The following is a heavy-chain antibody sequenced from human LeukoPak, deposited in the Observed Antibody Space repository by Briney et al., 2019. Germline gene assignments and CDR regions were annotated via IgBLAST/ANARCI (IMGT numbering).Heavy chain of an antibody. Sequence: PGGSLRLSCAASGFTFSSYAMHWVRQAPGKGLEWVAVISYDGSNKYYADSVKGRFTISRDNSKNTLYLQMNSLRAEDTAVYYCAKDVPVQLEHDSFFDYWGQGTLVTVSS. J-gene: IGHJ4*02. CDR3: AKDVPVQLEHDSFFDY. V-gene: IGHV3-30*04. CDR2: ISYDGSNK. D-gene: IGHD1-1*01. CDR1: GFTFSSYA.